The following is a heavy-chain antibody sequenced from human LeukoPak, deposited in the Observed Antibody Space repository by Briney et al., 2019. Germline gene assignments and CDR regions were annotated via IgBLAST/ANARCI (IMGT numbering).Heavy chain of an antibody. J-gene: IGHJ3*02. CDR3: ARMGIAGTYDAFDI. Sequence: GGSLRLSCAASGFTFRNYAMSWVRQAPGKGLEWVSVISGSGGSTYYADSVKGRFTISRDNSKNTLYLQMNSLRAEDTAVYYCARMGIAGTYDAFDIRGQGTMVTVSS. V-gene: IGHV3-23*01. CDR2: ISGSGGST. D-gene: IGHD6-13*01. CDR1: GFTFRNYA.